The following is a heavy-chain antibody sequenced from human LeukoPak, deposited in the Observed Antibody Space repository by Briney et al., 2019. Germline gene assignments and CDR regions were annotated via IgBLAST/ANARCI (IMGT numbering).Heavy chain of an antibody. J-gene: IGHJ4*02. V-gene: IGHV4-59*01. CDR2: IYYTGAT. Sequence: SETLSLTCTVSGGSISSYYWSWIQLPPGKGLEWIGYIYYTGATYYNPSLKSRVTISLDTSKNQFSLKLSSVTAADAAVYYCARAGYSYGTGYYFDYWGQGALVTVSS. D-gene: IGHD5-18*01. CDR1: GGSISSYY. CDR3: ARAGYSYGTGYYFDY.